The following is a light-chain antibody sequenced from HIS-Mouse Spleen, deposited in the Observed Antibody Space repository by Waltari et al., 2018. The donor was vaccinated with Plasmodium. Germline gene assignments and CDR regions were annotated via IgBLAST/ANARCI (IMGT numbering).Light chain of an antibody. CDR2: EVS. J-gene: IGLJ2*01. CDR1: SSDVGGYNY. V-gene: IGLV2-8*01. CDR3: SSYAGSNNWV. Sequence: QSALTQPPSASGSPGQSVTISCTGTSSDVGGYNYVSWYQQHPGKAPKLMIYEVSKRPSGVPDRCPGAKSGSTASLTVSGLQAEDEADYYCSSYAGSNNWVFGGGTKLTVL.